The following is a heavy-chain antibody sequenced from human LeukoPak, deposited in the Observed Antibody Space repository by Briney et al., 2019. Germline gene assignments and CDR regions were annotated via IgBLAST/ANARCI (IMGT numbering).Heavy chain of an antibody. D-gene: IGHD4-11*01. CDR2: ISSSSSYI. J-gene: IGHJ4*02. CDR3: ARDPLTTQGFDY. Sequence: GGSLRLSCAASGFTFSSYSMNWVRQAPGEGLEWVSSISSSSSYIYYADSVKGRFTISRDNAKNSLYLQMNSLRAEDTAVYYCARDPLTTQGFDYWGQGTLVTVSS. CDR1: GFTFSSYS. V-gene: IGHV3-21*01.